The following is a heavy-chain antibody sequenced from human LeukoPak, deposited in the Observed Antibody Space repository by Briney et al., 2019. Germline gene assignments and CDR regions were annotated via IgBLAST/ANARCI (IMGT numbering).Heavy chain of an antibody. CDR1: GFTFSSYA. V-gene: IGHV3-23*01. J-gene: IGHJ4*02. Sequence: GGSLRLSCAASGFTFSSYAMSWVRQAPGKGLDWVSAISGSGGSTYYADSVKGRFTISRDNSKNTLYLQMNSLRAEDTAVYYCARDGRGYYYGSGSYFGDWGQGTLVTVSS. D-gene: IGHD3-10*01. CDR2: ISGSGGST. CDR3: ARDGRGYYYGSGSYFGD.